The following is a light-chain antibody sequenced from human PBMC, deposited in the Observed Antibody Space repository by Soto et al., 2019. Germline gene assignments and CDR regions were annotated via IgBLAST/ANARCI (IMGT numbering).Light chain of an antibody. CDR3: QQSYIAPPT. V-gene: IGKV1-39*01. CDR2: AAS. J-gene: IGKJ1*01. CDR1: LTTSIY. Sequence: NQLTQSPSSLSAYLGDRVTITCRASLTTSIYLNWYQHSPGKAPRLLIYAASSLQSGVPSRFSGSGSGTDFTLTISSLQAEDFATYYCQQSYIAPPTFGQGTKVE.